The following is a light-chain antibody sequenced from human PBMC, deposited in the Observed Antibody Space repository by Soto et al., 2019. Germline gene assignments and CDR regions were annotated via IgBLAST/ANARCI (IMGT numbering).Light chain of an antibody. CDR3: QSYDSSLSGV. CDR1: SSNIGAGYD. J-gene: IGLJ2*01. CDR2: ANN. Sequence: QSVLTQPPSVSGAPGQRVTISCTGSSSNIGAGYDVHWYHQLPGTAPKLVIYANNNRPSGVPDRFSGSKSGTSASLAITGLQAEDEADYYCQSYDSSLSGVFGGGTKLTVL. V-gene: IGLV1-40*01.